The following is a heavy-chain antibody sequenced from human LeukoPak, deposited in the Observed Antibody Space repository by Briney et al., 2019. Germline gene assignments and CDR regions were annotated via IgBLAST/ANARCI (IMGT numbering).Heavy chain of an antibody. V-gene: IGHV4-30-4*01. CDR1: GGSISSGDYY. Sequence: SQTLSLTCTVSGGSISSGDYYWSWIRQPPGKGLEWIGYIYHSGSTYYNPSLKSRVTISVDRSKNQFSLRLSSVTAADTAVYYCARGRRVSLLKGGWFDPWGQGTLVTVSS. J-gene: IGHJ5*02. CDR2: IYHSGST. D-gene: IGHD2-2*01. CDR3: ARGRRVSLLKGGWFDP.